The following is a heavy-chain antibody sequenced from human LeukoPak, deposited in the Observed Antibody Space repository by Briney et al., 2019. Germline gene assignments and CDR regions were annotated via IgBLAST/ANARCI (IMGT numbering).Heavy chain of an antibody. CDR3: AKDPRTVGIQLWST. CDR2: IGGGGGGA. CDR1: GFTFSSYA. D-gene: IGHD5-18*01. Sequence: PGGPLRLSCAASGFTFSSYAMSWVRQAPGKGLEWLSGIGGGGGGALYADSVKGRFTISRDNSKNTLYLQMNSLRAEDTAVYYCAKDPRTVGIQLWSTWGQGALVTVSS. J-gene: IGHJ4*02. V-gene: IGHV3-23*01.